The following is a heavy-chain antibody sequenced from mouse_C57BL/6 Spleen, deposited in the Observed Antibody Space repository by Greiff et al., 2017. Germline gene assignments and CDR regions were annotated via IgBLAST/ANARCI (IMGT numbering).Heavy chain of an antibody. J-gene: IGHJ1*03. CDR1: GYTFSDYG. V-gene: IGHV5-17*01. CDR3: ATNYYGSSYYWYFDV. CDR2: ISSGSSTI. Sequence: EVKLVESGGGLVKPGGSLKLSCAATGYTFSDYGMHCVRQAPEKGLEWVAYISSGSSTIYYADTVKGRFTISRDNAKNTLFLQMTSLRSEDTAMYYCATNYYGSSYYWYFDVWGTGTTVTVSS. D-gene: IGHD1-1*01.